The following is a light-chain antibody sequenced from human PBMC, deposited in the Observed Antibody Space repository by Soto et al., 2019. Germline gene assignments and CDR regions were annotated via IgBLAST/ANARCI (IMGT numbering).Light chain of an antibody. CDR1: ESISGW. CDR2: KAS. V-gene: IGKV1-5*03. Sequence: DIQMTQSPSTLSASVGDRVTITCRASESISGWLAWYQQKPGKAPKLVIFKASTLESGVPSRFSGSGSGTEFTLSISSLQPDDFATYYCQQYNSYPRTFDQGTKVVIK. J-gene: IGKJ1*01. CDR3: QQYNSYPRT.